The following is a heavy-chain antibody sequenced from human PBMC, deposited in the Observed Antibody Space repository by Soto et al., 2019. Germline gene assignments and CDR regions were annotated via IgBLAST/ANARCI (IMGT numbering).Heavy chain of an antibody. V-gene: IGHV3-48*03. J-gene: IGHJ6*02. CDR2: LSTSGGTI. D-gene: IGHD2-2*01. CDR1: GFNLNNFE. Sequence: EAQLDESGGGLVQPGGSLRLSCAASGFNLNNFEGNWVRQAPGKGLEWIADLSTSGGTIYYADSVKDRFIISRDNAFNSPSLHMNSLRGEDTPAYYSARASRMLPAAAISYGMDVWGQGTTVSVTS. CDR3: ARASRMLPAAAISYGMDV.